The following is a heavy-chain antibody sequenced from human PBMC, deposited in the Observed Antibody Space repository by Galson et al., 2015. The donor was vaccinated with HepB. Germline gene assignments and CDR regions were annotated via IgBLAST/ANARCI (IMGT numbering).Heavy chain of an antibody. CDR2: PSYDGGKD. J-gene: IGHJ4*02. Sequence: SLRLSCAGSGFTFSNFAMHWVRQAPGKGLEWVAVPSYDGGKDYYTDSVRGRFTISRDNSKNTVYLEMNSLRVEDTAVYYCAGYYYDTRNFDFRVYWGRGTLVSVSS. CDR3: AGYYYDTRNFDFRVY. D-gene: IGHD3-9*01. V-gene: IGHV3-30*10. CDR1: GFTFSNFA.